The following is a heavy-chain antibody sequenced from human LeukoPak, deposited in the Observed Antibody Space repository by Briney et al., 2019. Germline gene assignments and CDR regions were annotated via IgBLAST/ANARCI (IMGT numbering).Heavy chain of an antibody. D-gene: IGHD3-10*01. J-gene: IGHJ3*02. CDR3: ARGRLVRGRTPAFDI. CDR1: GGSISSYY. CDR2: IYYSGST. Sequence: PSETLSLTCTVSGGSISSYYWSWIRQPPGKGLEWIGYIYYSGSTNYNPSLKSRVTISVDTSKNQFSLKLSSVTAADTAVYYCARGRLVRGRTPAFDIWGQGTMVTVSS. V-gene: IGHV4-59*08.